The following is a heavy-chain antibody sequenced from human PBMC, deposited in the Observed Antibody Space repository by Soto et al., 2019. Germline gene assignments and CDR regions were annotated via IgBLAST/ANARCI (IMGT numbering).Heavy chain of an antibody. CDR3: ARAPPQQLGGDAFDI. D-gene: IGHD6-13*01. J-gene: IGHJ3*02. CDR2: IYYSGST. Sequence: SETLSLTCTVSGGSISSYYWSWIRQPPGKGLEWIGYIYYSGSTNYNPSLKSRVTISVDKSKNQFSLKLSSVTAADTAVYYCARAPPQQLGGDAFDIWGQGTMVTVSS. CDR1: GGSISSYY. V-gene: IGHV4-59*12.